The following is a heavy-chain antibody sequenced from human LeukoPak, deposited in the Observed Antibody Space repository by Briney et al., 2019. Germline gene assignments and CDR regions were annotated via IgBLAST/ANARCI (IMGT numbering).Heavy chain of an antibody. CDR1: GFTFSSYA. J-gene: IGHJ4*02. Sequence: GGSLRLSCAASGFTFSSYAMHWVRQAPGKGLEWVAVISYDGSNKYYADSVKGRFTISRDNSKNTLYLQMNSLRAEDTAVYYCARESLWFGGLLYYFDYWGQGTPVTVSS. CDR3: ARESLWFGGLLYYFDY. V-gene: IGHV3-30-3*01. D-gene: IGHD3-10*01. CDR2: ISYDGSNK.